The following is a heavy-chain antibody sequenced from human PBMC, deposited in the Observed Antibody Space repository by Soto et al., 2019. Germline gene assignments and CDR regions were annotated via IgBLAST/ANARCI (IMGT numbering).Heavy chain of an antibody. Sequence: ASVKVSCKASGYNFIDYYIQCVRQAPGQGLEWMGWINPNIGGAXXXXXXXGXXXXTXDAXXTAXXXELSSLRSEDTAVYYCARDSSYYGMDVXGQ. CDR2: INPNIGGA. J-gene: IGHJ6*01. CDR1: GYNFIDYY. CDR3: ARDSSYYGMDV. V-gene: IGHV1-2*02.